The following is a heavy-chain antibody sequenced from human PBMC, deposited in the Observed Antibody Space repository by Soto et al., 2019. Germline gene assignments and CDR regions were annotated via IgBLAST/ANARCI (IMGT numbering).Heavy chain of an antibody. CDR3: AKGRHNYDSRGHSPFPAFDF. V-gene: IGHV3-23*01. D-gene: IGHD3-22*01. CDR2: MSGSGDST. J-gene: IGHJ4*02. CDR1: GFTFNTYA. Sequence: VGSLRFSCAASGFTFNTYAMSWVRQAPGKGLEWVSAMSGSGDSTYYADSVKGRFSISRDRSTDTQFLQMNSLRAEDTAVYYCAKGRHNYDSRGHSPFPAFDFWAQGTLVTVSS.